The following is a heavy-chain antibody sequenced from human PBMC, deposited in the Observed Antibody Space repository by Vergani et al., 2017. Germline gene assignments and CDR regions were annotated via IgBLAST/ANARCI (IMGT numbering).Heavy chain of an antibody. D-gene: IGHD3-3*01. CDR3: AKDYDFWSGPALDY. Sequence: VQLVESGGGLVKPGGSLRLSCAASGFSFSDHYMTWIRQAPGKGLEWVSAISGSGGSTSYAASVKGRFTISRDNSTNTLYLQMNSLRAEDTAVYYCAKDYDFWSGPALDYWGQGTLVTVSS. CDR1: GFSFSDHY. V-gene: IGHV3-23*04. CDR2: ISGSGGST. J-gene: IGHJ4*02.